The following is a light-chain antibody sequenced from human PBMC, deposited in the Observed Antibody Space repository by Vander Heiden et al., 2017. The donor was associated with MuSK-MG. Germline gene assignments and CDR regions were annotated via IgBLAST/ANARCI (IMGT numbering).Light chain of an antibody. CDR2: DVS. J-gene: IGLJ1*01. CDR1: SSDVGAYNY. CDR3: SSYTISSTLV. V-gene: IGLV2-14*03. Sequence: QSALTQPASVSGSPGQSITISCTGTSSDVGAYNYVSWYQQHPGKAPKVMIYDVSNRHSGVSNRFSGSKSGNTASLTISGLQAEDEADYYCSSYTISSTLVFGTGTKVTVL.